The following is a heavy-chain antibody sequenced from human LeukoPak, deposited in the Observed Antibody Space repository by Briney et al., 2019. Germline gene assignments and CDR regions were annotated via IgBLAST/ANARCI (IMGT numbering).Heavy chain of an antibody. CDR3: AKGRTEGGTLALDY. CDR2: ISGSGGNT. V-gene: IGHV3-23*01. Sequence: GGSLRLSCAASGFTFSRFAMTWVRQAPGKGLEWVSGISGSGGNTYYTDSVRGRLSISRDNSKNTLYLQVNSLRAEDTAVYYCAKGRTEGGTLALDYWGQGTLVTVSS. CDR1: GFTFSRFA. J-gene: IGHJ4*02. D-gene: IGHD6-19*01.